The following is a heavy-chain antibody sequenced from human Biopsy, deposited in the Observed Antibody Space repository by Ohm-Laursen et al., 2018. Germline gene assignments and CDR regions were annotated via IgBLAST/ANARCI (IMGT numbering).Heavy chain of an antibody. V-gene: IGHV3-11*01. D-gene: IGHD6-25*01. CDR2: ISGSGTTI. CDR3: AGNAARSYYDY. Sequence: SLRLSCAASGFTFSVYYMSWIRQAPGKGLEWLSYISGSGTTIFYADSVKGRFTVSRDNAKNSLYLQLNSLSVEDTAVYYWAGNAARSYYDYWGQGTLVTVSS. J-gene: IGHJ4*02. CDR1: GFTFSVYY.